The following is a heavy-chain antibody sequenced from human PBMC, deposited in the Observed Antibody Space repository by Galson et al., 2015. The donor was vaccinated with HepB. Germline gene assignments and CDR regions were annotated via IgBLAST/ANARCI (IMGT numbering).Heavy chain of an antibody. CDR1: GFTFSSYA. CDR2: ISGSGGST. D-gene: IGHD3-9*01. CDR3: AKGQKDRYYDILTGYYHDAFDI. J-gene: IGHJ3*02. V-gene: IGHV3-23*01. Sequence: SLRLSCAASGFTFSSYAMSWVRQAPGKGLEWVSAISGSGGSTYYADSVKGRFTISRDNSKNTLYLQMNSLRAEDTAVYYCAKGQKDRYYDILTGYYHDAFDIWGQGTMVTVSS.